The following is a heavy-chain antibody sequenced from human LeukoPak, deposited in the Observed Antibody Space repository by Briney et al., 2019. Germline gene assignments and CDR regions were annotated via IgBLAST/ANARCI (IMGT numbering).Heavy chain of an antibody. V-gene: IGHV3-48*03. CDR1: GFTFRSYE. CDR3: ATDGVKVGPTAFAY. CDR2: ISSSGSTI. D-gene: IGHD1-26*01. J-gene: IGHJ4*02. Sequence: PGGSLRLSCAAFGFTFRSYEMNWVRQAPGKGLEWVSYISSSGSTIYYADSVKGRFTISRDNAKNSLYLQVYSLRDEDTAVYYCATDGVKVGPTAFAYWGQGTLVTVSS.